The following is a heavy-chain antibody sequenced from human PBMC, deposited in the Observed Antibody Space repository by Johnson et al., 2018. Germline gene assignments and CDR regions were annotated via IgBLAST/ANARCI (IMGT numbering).Heavy chain of an antibody. CDR2: IIPIFGTA. V-gene: IGHV1-69*01. CDR3: AKEGDTMVRGALVPDDAFDI. CDR1: GGTFSSYA. D-gene: IGHD3-10*01. J-gene: IGHJ3*02. Sequence: VQLVESGAEVKKPGSSVKVSCKASGGTFSSYAISWARQAPGQGLEWMGGIIPIFGTANYAQKFQGRVTITADESTSTAYRELSSLRSEDTAVYYCAKEGDTMVRGALVPDDAFDIWGKGTMVTVSS.